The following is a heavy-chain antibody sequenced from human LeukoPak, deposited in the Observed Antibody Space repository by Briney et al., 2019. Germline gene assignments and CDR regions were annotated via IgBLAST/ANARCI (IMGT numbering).Heavy chain of an antibody. CDR3: AIRGYYCSSTSCYTTHFGDYYYYGMDV. CDR2: INHSGST. D-gene: IGHD2-2*02. CDR1: GGSFSGYY. V-gene: IGHV4-34*01. Sequence: PSETLSLTCAVYGGSFSGYYWGWIRQPPGKGLEWIGEINHSGSTNYNPSLKSRVTISVDTSKNQFSLKLSSVTAADTAVYYCAIRGYYCSSTSCYTTHFGDYYYYGMDVWGQGTTVTVSS. J-gene: IGHJ6*02.